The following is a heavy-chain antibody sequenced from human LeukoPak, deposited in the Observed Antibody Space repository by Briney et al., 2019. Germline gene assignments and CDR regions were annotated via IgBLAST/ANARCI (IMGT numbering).Heavy chain of an antibody. CDR2: INHSGST. CDR1: GGSFSGYY. D-gene: IGHD3-10*01. V-gene: IGHV4-34*01. CDR3: ARGLRLWFGELSNPYYYYYGMDV. Sequence: SSETLSLTCAVYGGSFSGYYWSWIRQPPGKGLEWIGEINHSGSTNDNPSLRSRVPISVDTSNHQFSMKLRSVTAADTAVYYCARGLRLWFGELSNPYYYYYGMDVWGQGTTVTVSS. J-gene: IGHJ6*02.